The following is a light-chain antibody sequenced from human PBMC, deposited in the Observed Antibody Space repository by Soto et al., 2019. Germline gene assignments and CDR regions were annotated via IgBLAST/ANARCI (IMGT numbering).Light chain of an antibody. Sequence: QSALTQPASVSGSPGQSITISCTGTSRDVGGYNYVSWHQQHPGKAPKVIITEVSNRPSGVSNRFSGSMSGNTASLTISGLQAEDEADYYCSSYISSSTFVVFGGGTKLTVL. CDR3: SSYISSSTFVV. CDR2: EVS. CDR1: SRDVGGYNY. V-gene: IGLV2-14*01. J-gene: IGLJ2*01.